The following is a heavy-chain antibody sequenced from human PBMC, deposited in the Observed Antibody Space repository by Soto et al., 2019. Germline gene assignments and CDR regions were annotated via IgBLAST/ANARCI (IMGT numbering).Heavy chain of an antibody. CDR1: GGSINNYY. CDR2: IYYGGST. CDR3: ARGPELNFDY. D-gene: IGHD1-7*01. V-gene: IGHV4-59*01. Sequence: LSLTCTVSGGSINNYYWSWIRQPPGKGLEWIAYIYYGGSTNYNPSLKSRVTISLDTSKNQFSLKLSSVTAADTAVYYCARGPELNFDYWGHGILVTVSS. J-gene: IGHJ4*01.